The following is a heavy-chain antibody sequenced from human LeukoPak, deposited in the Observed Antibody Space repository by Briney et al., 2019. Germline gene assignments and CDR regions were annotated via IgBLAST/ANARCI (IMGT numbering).Heavy chain of an antibody. CDR1: GFTFSSYS. CDR2: IRSRCSYI. V-gene: IGHV3-21*01. J-gene: IGHJ4*02. CDR3: ARDLEGSSWYYGY. D-gene: IGHD6-13*01. Sequence: GGSLRLSCAASGFTFSSYSMNWVRQAPGKGLEWVSSIRSRCSYIYYADSVKGRFTISRDNAKNSLYLQMDSLRAEDTAVYYCARDLEGSSWYYGYWGQGTLVSVSS.